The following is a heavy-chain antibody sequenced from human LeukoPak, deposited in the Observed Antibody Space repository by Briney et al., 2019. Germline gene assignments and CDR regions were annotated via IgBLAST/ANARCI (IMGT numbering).Heavy chain of an antibody. D-gene: IGHD3-10*01. CDR1: GYTFTSYG. CDR3: ARDGPVLGVRGNPYFDY. V-gene: IGHV7-4-1*02. J-gene: IGHJ4*02. Sequence: GASVKVSCKASGYTFTSYGISWVRQAPGQGLEWMGWINTNTGNPTYAQGFTGRFVFSLDTSVSTAYLQISSLKAEDTAVYYCARDGPVLGVRGNPYFDYWGQGTLVTVPS. CDR2: INTNTGNP.